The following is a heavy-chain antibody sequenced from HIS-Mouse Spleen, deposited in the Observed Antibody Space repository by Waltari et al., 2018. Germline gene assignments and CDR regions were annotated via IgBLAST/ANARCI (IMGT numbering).Heavy chain of an antibody. CDR2: ISGSGGST. V-gene: IGHV3-23*01. J-gene: IGHJ4*02. CDR1: GFPFSCSS. Sequence: EVQLLESGGGWVQLGGSLRPCFAASGFPFSCSSLCWVRQAPGKGLEWVSAISGSGGSTYYADSVKGRFTISRDNSKNTLYLQMNSLRAEDTAVYYCAVAGNVDYWGQGTLVTVSS. D-gene: IGHD6-19*01. CDR3: AVAGNVDY.